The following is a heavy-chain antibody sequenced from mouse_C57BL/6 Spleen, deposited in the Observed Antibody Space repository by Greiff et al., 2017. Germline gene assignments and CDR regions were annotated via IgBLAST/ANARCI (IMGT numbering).Heavy chain of an antibody. J-gene: IGHJ3*01. CDR2: IDPSDSDT. Sequence: QVHVKQPGAELVRPGSSVKLSCKASGYTFTSYWMHWVKQRPIQGLEWIGKIDPSDSDTHYNQKFKDKATLTVDKSSSTAYMQLSSLTSEDSAVYYCAREGETGSWFAYWGQGTLVTVSA. CDR3: AREGETGSWFAY. V-gene: IGHV1-52*01. D-gene: IGHD4-1*01. CDR1: GYTFTSYW.